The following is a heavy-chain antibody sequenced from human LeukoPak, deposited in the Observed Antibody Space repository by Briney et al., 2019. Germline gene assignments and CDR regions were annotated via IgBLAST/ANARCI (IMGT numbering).Heavy chain of an antibody. CDR1: GFTFSSYA. V-gene: IGHV3-23*01. J-gene: IGHJ4*02. D-gene: IGHD2-2*01. CDR3: AKDRRYCSSPTCPQYFDY. CDR2: ISGSGGST. Sequence: GGSLRLSCAASGFTFSSYAMTWVRQAPGKGLEWVSAISGSGGSTYCADPVKGRFTISRDNSNNTLYLDMISLRAEDTAFYYCAKDRRYCSSPTCPQYFDYWGQGTLVTVSS.